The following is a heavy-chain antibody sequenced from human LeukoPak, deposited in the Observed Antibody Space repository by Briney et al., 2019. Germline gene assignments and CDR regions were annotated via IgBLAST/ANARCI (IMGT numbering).Heavy chain of an antibody. CDR1: GFIVSSNY. V-gene: IGHV3-53*01. CDR2: IYSDGST. CDR3: ARHWLSGSVAFDI. J-gene: IGHJ3*02. D-gene: IGHD3-9*01. Sequence: GGSLRLSCAASGFIVSSNYMSWVRQAPGKGLEWVSVIYSDGSTYYADSVKGRFTISRDNSKNTLYLQMNSLRAEDTAVYYCARHWLSGSVAFDIWGQGTMVTVSS.